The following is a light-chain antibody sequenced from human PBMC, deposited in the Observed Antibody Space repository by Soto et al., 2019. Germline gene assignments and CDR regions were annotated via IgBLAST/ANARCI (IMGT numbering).Light chain of an antibody. CDR1: QSLSSSQ. CDR3: QQYGSSPRT. J-gene: IGKJ1*01. Sequence: EILFTQSTSTLSLSPGERTPLSRRASQSLSSSQLAWYQQKPGQAPRLLIHDASSRATGISDRFTGSGSGTDFTLTITTLEPEDFAVYYCQQYGSSPRTFGLGTKVDIK. CDR2: DAS. V-gene: IGKV3-20*01.